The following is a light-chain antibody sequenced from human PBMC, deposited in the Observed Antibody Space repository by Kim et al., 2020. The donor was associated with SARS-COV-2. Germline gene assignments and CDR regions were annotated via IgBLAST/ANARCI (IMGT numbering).Light chain of an antibody. CDR3: QSHDNSLSGWV. J-gene: IGLJ3*02. Sequence: RVTIACTGRSSKVGAGYQVRWYQQIPGTAPTLLTYGNNKRPSGVPDRISGSTSGTSASLAITGLQAEDEADYYCQSHDNSLSGWVFGAGTKLTVL. V-gene: IGLV1-40*01. CDR1: SSKVGAGYQ. CDR2: GNN.